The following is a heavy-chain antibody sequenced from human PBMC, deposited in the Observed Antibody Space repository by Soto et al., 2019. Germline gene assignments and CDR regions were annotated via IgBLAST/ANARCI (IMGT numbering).Heavy chain of an antibody. J-gene: IGHJ6*02. CDR3: AREAPMDV. CDR2: VWSAGNT. Sequence: PGGSLRLSCVVSGFTVSSKDMNWVRQAPGKGLEWVSVVWSAGNTYYADYVRGRLTISKNSSKNTLYLEMSSLRADYTAVYYCAREAPMDVWGQGTTVTVSS. CDR1: GFTVSSKD. V-gene: IGHV3-53*01.